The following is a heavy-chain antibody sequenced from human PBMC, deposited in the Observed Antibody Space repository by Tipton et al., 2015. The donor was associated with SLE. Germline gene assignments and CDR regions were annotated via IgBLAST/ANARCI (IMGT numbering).Heavy chain of an antibody. CDR2: ISYDGSNK. J-gene: IGHJ6*02. D-gene: IGHD2-15*01. V-gene: IGHV3-30*03. CDR3: AGELLPRWGMDV. Sequence: LSLTCAIYGGSFSGYYWSWIRQTPGKRLEWMAVISYDGSNKYYADSVKGRFTISRDNSKNTLYLQMNSLRAEDTAVYYCAGELLPRWGMDVWGQGTTVTVSS. CDR1: GGSFSGYY.